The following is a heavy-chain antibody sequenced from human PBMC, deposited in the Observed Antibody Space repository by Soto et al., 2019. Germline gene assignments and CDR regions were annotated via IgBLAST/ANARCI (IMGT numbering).Heavy chain of an antibody. J-gene: IGHJ4*02. Sequence: PSETLSLTCTVSGGSIDSYYWSWIRQPPGKGLEWIGYIYYSGSTNYNPSLKSRVTISLDTSKNHYSLRLSSVTTADTALYYCATGRVLHGSEYWGQGTLVTVSS. CDR3: ATGRVLHGSEY. D-gene: IGHD3-10*01. CDR2: IYYSGST. CDR1: GGSIDSYY. V-gene: IGHV4-59*01.